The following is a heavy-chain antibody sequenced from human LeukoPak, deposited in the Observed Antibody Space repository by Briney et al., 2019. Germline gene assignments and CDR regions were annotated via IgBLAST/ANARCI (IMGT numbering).Heavy chain of an antibody. D-gene: IGHD3-22*01. V-gene: IGHV4-4*07. J-gene: IGHJ4*02. CDR1: GGSISSYY. CDR3: AADSSGVEY. Sequence: NSSETLSLTCTVSGGSISSYYWSWIRQPAGKGLEWIGRIYTSGSTNYKPSLKSRVTMSLDTSKNQFSLKLTSVTAADTAVYYCAADSSGVEYWGQGTLVTVSS. CDR2: IYTSGST.